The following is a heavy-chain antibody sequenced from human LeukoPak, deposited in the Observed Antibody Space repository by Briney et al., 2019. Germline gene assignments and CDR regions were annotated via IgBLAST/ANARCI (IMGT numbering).Heavy chain of an antibody. D-gene: IGHD5-18*01. CDR2: ISSSGSTI. CDR3: AREREIQLNYFDY. J-gene: IGHJ4*02. CDR1: GFTFSDYY. V-gene: IGHV3-11*01. Sequence: GGSLRLSCAASGFTFSDYYMSWIRQAPGKGLEWVSYISSSGSTIYYADSVEGRFTISRDNAKNSLYLQMNSLRAEDTAVYYCAREREIQLNYFDYWGQGTLVTVSS.